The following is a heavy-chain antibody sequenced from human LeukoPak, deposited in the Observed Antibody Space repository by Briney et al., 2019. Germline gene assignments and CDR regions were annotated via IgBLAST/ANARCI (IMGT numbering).Heavy chain of an antibody. CDR1: GFTFSSYA. V-gene: IGHV3-23*01. J-gene: IGHJ3*02. D-gene: IGHD3-22*01. Sequence: GGSLRLSCAASGFTFSSYAMSWVRQAPGKGLEWVSAISGSGGSTYYADSVKGRFTISRDNSKNTLYLQMNSLRAEDTAVYYCAKRIPRSYYYDSRVEAFDIWGQGTMVTVSS. CDR3: AKRIPRSYYYDSRVEAFDI. CDR2: ISGSGGST.